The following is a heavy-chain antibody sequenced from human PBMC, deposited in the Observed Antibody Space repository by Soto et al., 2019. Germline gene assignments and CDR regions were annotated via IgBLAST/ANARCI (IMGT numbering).Heavy chain of an antibody. CDR2: INHSGST. V-gene: IGHV4-34*01. CDR3: ASPGWAAADTAHYYYYYGMDV. CDR1: GGSFSGYY. D-gene: IGHD6-13*01. J-gene: IGHJ6*02. Sequence: SETLSLTCAVYGGSFSGYYWSWIRQPPGKGLEWVGEINHSGSTNYNPSLKSRVTISVDTSKNQFSLKLSSVTAADTAVYYCASPGWAAADTAHYYYYYGMDVWGQGTTVTVSS.